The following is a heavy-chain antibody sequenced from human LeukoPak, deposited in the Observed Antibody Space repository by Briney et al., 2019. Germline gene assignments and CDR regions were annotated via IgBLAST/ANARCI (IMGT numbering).Heavy chain of an antibody. CDR3: AREAYGDYLGY. V-gene: IGHV3-30*04. J-gene: IGHJ4*02. CDR2: VSFDGRTQ. D-gene: IGHD4-17*01. Sequence: GRSLTLSCAGSGFNFDNYALNWVRRAPGKGLEWVAIVSFDGRTQDYADSVKGRFTVSRDNSKNTFSLEMSSLRIEDTAVYYCAREAYGDYLGYWGQGTLVTVSS. CDR1: GFNFDNYA.